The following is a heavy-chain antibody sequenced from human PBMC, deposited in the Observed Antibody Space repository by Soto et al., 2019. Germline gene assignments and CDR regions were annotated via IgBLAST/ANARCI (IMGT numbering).Heavy chain of an antibody. D-gene: IGHD6-19*01. Sequence: QVQLQESGPGLVKPSETLSLTCTVSGGSISSYYWSWIRQPPGKGLEWIGYIYYSGSTNYNLSLKSRVTIAVETSKNQFYLKLSSVTAADTAVYYRAGQLRESSAWYGGIDYWGQGTLVAVS. J-gene: IGHJ4*02. CDR2: IYYSGST. V-gene: IGHV4-59*01. CDR3: AGQLRESSAWYGGIDY. CDR1: GGSISSYY.